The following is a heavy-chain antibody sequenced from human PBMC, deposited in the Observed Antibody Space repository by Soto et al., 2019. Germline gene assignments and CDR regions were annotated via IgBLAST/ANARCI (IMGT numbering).Heavy chain of an antibody. J-gene: IGHJ4*02. D-gene: IGHD3-10*01. Sequence: GGSLRLSCAASGFTFSDHYRDWVRQAPGKGLEWVGRTRNKANSYTTEYAASVKGRFTISRDDSKNSLYLQMNSLKTEDTAVYYCARSRIGYYGSGSYYPYWGQGTLVTVSS. CDR2: TRNKANSYTT. CDR1: GFTFSDHY. V-gene: IGHV3-72*01. CDR3: ARSRIGYYGSGSYYPY.